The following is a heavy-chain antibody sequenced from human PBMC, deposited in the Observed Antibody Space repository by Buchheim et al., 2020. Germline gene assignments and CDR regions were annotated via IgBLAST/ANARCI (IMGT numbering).Heavy chain of an antibody. CDR2: IYYSGST. CDR3: ARDNPMTDANWFDP. J-gene: IGHJ5*02. CDR1: GGSISSGGYY. Sequence: QVQLQESGPGLVKPSQTLSLTCTVSGGSISSGGYYWSWIRQHPGKGLEWIGYIYYSGSTSYNPSLKSRVTISVHPSQNQFSLKLSSVTAADTAVYYCARDNPMTDANWFDPWGQGTL. V-gene: IGHV4-31*03.